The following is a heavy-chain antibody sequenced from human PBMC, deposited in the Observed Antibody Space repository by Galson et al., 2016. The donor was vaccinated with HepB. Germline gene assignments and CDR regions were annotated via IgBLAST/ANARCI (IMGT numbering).Heavy chain of an antibody. V-gene: IGHV3-30*03. CDR2: DSMDGRRK. CDR3: ARRHEYCPPVGCSVDY. D-gene: IGHD2/OR15-2a*01. Sequence: GKGLEWVAADSMDGRRKFYADSVKGRFTISRDNSNSMLFLQMSSLRADDTAVYYCARRHEYCPPVGCSVDYWGQGTLVSVSS. J-gene: IGHJ4*02.